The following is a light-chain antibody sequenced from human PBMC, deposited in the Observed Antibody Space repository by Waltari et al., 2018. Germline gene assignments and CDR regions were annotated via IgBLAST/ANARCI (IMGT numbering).Light chain of an antibody. CDR1: QSVLSSSDNRNY. J-gene: IGKJ4*01. Sequence: DIVMTQSPDSLAVSLGERATINCKSSQSVLSSSDNRNYLAWYQQKAGQPPKLLISWASARESGVPDRFSGSGSGTDFTLSISSLQAEDVAVYYCQHYYTSPLTFGGGTKVEIK. V-gene: IGKV4-1*01. CDR2: WAS. CDR3: QHYYTSPLT.